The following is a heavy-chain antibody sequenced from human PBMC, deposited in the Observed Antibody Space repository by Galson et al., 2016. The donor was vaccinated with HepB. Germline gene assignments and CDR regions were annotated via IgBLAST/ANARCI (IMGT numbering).Heavy chain of an antibody. V-gene: IGHV3-30-3*02. CDR1: GFTFGDYA. CDR3: AKRHEYCPPVGCSVDS. J-gene: IGHJ4*02. Sequence: SLRLSCAASGFTFGDYAMSWFRQAPGKGLEWVAADSMDGRRKFYADSVKGRFTISRDNSNNMLFLQMSSLRADDTAVYYCAKRHEYCPPVGCSVDSWGQGTLVSVSS. D-gene: IGHD2/OR15-2a*01. CDR2: DSMDGRRK.